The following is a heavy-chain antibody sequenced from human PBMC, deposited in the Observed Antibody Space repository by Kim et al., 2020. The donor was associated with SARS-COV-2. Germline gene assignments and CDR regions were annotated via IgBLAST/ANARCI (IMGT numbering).Heavy chain of an antibody. Sequence: GGSLRLSCAASGFTFSSYGMHWVRQAPGKGLEWLAVIYFDGSQKYYADSVEGRITISRDNSKNTLYLHMNSLGPEDTAVYYCARDRAAINYWGQGTLVT. D-gene: IGHD6-25*01. V-gene: IGHV3-33*01. J-gene: IGHJ4*02. CDR1: GFTFSSYG. CDR3: ARDRAAINY. CDR2: IYFDGSQK.